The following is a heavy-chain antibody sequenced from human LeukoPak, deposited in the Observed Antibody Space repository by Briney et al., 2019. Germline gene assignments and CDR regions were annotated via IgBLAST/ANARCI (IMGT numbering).Heavy chain of an antibody. CDR2: IWYDGSNK. CDR1: GFTFSSYG. V-gene: IGHV3-33*01. D-gene: IGHD1-26*01. Sequence: GGSLRLSCAASGFTFSSYGMHWVRQAPGKGLEWVAVIWYDGSNKYYADSVKGRFTVSRDNSKNTLYLQMNSLRAEDTAVYYCARDVGALDLWGQGTMVTVSS. CDR3: ARDVGALDL. J-gene: IGHJ3*01.